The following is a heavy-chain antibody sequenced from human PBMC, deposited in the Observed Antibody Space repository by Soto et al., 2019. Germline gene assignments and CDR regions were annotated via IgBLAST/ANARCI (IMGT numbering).Heavy chain of an antibody. Sequence: GGSLRLSCAASGFTFSSYAMSWVRQAPGKGLEWVSALSGSGGSRYHADSVKGRFTISRDNSKNTLYLQMNSLRAEDTAVYYCAKQAEDYGDSFTDYWGQGTLVTVSS. V-gene: IGHV3-23*01. D-gene: IGHD4-17*01. J-gene: IGHJ4*02. CDR3: AKQAEDYGDSFTDY. CDR1: GFTFSSYA. CDR2: LSGSGGSR.